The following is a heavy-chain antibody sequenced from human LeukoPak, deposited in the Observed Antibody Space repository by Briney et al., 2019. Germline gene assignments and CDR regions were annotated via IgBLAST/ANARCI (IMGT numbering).Heavy chain of an antibody. CDR2: ISGSGGST. V-gene: IGHV3-23*01. CDR1: GFTFISYA. D-gene: IGHD2-2*01. J-gene: IGHJ4*02. Sequence: GGSLRLSCAASGFTFISYAMSWVRQAPGKGLEWVSAISGSGGSTYYADSVKGRFTISRDNSKNTLYLQTNSLRAEDTAVYYCAKDPGVVPAAMPSYFDYWGQGTLVTVSS. CDR3: AKDPGVVPAAMPSYFDY.